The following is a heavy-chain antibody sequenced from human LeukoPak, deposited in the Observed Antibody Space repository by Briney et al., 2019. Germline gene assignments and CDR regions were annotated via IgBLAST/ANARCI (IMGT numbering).Heavy chain of an antibody. D-gene: IGHD2-2*01. CDR2: IYYSGST. CDR1: GGSISSYY. CDR3: ARELPAASDWFDP. J-gene: IGHJ5*02. Sequence: SETLSLTCTVSGGSISSYYWSWIRQPPGKGLEWIGYIYYSGSTNYNPSLKSRVTISVDTSKNQFSLKLSSVTAADTAVYYCARELPAASDWFDPWGQGTLVTVSS. V-gene: IGHV4-59*12.